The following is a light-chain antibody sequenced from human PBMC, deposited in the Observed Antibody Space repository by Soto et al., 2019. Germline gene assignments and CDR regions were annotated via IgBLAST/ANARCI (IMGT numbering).Light chain of an antibody. CDR2: DAS. CDR3: QPRSNWPPT. Sequence: NELTTSPAVQTLSQGARATLSCSTSQSVSSYLAWYQPTPRQAPRLRIYDASNCHTGFPPKFTRSRSLANFSLTISSLEPEDVAVYYCQPRSNWPPTFGQGTKVDIK. V-gene: IGKV3-11*01. CDR1: QSVSSY. J-gene: IGKJ1*01.